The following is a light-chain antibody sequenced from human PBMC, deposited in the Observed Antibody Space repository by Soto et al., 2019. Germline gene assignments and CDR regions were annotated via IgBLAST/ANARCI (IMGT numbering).Light chain of an antibody. CDR3: QTWGTGIRV. V-gene: IGLV4-69*01. CDR1: SGHSSFA. CDR2: LNSDGSH. J-gene: IGLJ2*01. Sequence: QSVLTQSPSASASLGASVKLTCTLSSGHSSFAIAWHQQQPEKGPRYLMKLNSDGSHSKGDGIPDRFSGSRSGAERYLTISSLQSEDEADYYCQTWGTGIRVFGGGTNVTVL.